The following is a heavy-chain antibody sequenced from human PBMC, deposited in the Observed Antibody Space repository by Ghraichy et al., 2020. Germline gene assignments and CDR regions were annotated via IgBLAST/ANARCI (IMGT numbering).Heavy chain of an antibody. Sequence: SVKVSCKASGGTFSSYAISWVRQAPGQGLEWMGRIIPILGIANYAQKFQGRVITADKSTSTAYMELSSLRSEDTAVYYCVIRRGYSYGYPYYYYGMDVWGQGTTVTVSS. CDR3: VIRRGYSYGYPYYYYGMDV. CDR1: GGTFSSYA. V-gene: IGHV1-69*04. CDR2: IIPILGIA. D-gene: IGHD5-18*01. J-gene: IGHJ6*02.